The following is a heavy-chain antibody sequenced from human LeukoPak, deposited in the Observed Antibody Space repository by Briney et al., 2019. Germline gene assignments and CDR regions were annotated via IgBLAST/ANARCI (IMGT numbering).Heavy chain of an antibody. CDR2: LDPKSGGT. Sequence: ASVKVSCKASGYTFTGYYIHWLRQAPGQGLEWMGWLDPKSGGTNSAQKFQGRVTMTRDTSISTAYMELSGLRSDDTAVYYCARSWFGEPAYYFDFWGQGTLVTVSS. CDR1: GYTFTGYY. D-gene: IGHD3-10*01. V-gene: IGHV1-2*02. CDR3: ARSWFGEPAYYFDF. J-gene: IGHJ4*02.